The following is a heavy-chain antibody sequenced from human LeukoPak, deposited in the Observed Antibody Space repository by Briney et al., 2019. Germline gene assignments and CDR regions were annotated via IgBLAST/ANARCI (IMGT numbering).Heavy chain of an antibody. CDR3: ARDRQQTIDY. CDR1: GFTFNRYS. D-gene: IGHD6-13*01. Sequence: SVTLSCAPCGFTFNRYSMHWVRPAPRKGLEYVYSISSSSNNTSYESSVKGRFTTSRDNAKNTLYLQMNSQRAEDTGVYYCARDRQQTIDYWGQGTLVTVSS. CDR2: ISSSSNNT. V-gene: IGHV3-21*01. J-gene: IGHJ4*02.